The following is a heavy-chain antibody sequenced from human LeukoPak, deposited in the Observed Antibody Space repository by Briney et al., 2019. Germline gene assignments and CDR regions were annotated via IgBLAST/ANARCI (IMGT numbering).Heavy chain of an antibody. D-gene: IGHD3-10*01. J-gene: IGHJ5*02. CDR3: ARDNTRLDPRINYYGSGMENWFDP. CDR1: GYTFTSYG. CDR2: ISAYNGNT. V-gene: IGHV1-18*01. Sequence: ASVKVSCKASGYTFTSYGISWVRQAPGQGLEWMGWISAYNGNTNYAQKLQGRVTMTTDTSTSTAYMELRSLRSDDTAVYYCARDNTRLDPRINYYGSGMENWFDPWGQGTLVTVSS.